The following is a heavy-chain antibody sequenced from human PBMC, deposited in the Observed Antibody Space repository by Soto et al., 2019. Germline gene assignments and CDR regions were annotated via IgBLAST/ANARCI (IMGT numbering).Heavy chain of an antibody. CDR2: IYHSGST. CDR3: ARRTYYDFWSGYSSRDYYYYGMDV. J-gene: IGHJ6*02. D-gene: IGHD3-3*01. Sequence: SLTCAVSGGSISSSNWWSWVRQPPGKGLEWIGEIYHSGSTNYNPSLKSRVTISVDKSKNQFSLKLSSVTAADTAVYYCARRTYYDFWSGYSSRDYYYYGMDVWGQGTTVTVSS. V-gene: IGHV4-4*02. CDR1: GGSISSSNW.